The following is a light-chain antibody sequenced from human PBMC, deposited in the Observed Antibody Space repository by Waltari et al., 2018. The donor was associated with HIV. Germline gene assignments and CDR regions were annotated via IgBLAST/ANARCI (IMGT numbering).Light chain of an antibody. CDR2: GNS. Sequence: QSVLTQPPSVSGAPGQRVTISCTGSSSNIGAGYDVHWYHQIPGTAPKLLIYGNSHRPSGVPDRFSGSKSGTSASLAITGLQAEDEADYYCQSYDSSLSVWVFGGGTKLTVL. J-gene: IGLJ3*02. CDR3: QSYDSSLSVWV. CDR1: SSNIGAGYD. V-gene: IGLV1-40*01.